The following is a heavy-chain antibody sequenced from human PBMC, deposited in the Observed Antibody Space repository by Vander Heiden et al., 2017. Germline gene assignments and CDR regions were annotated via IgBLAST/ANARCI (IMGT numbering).Heavy chain of an antibody. CDR2: IKSIAHGGTT. CDR3: TTGLANYFAF. CDR1: DFTFSYAW. D-gene: IGHD6-6*01. J-gene: IGHJ4*02. V-gene: IGHV3-15*07. Sequence: EVQLVESGGGLVEPGGSLRLSCAASDFTFSYAWMRWLRQAPGKGLEWVGRIKSIAHGGTTDYAASVEGRFTISRDDSTKTLYLQMNSLQTGDTAVYYCTTGLANYFAFWGQGTLVTVSS.